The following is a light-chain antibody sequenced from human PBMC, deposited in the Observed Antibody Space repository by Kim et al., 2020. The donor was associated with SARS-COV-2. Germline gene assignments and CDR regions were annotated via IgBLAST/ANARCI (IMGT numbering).Light chain of an antibody. V-gene: IGLV3-19*01. CDR3: TPQDSNDNVV. J-gene: IGLJ2*01. Sequence: AWGQNVKITCQGDSLRSYEATWDQQKPGEAPIVVNYGKNQRPSVTPDRFACCSSGNTSFSTITETAAGEDADYYSTPQDSNDNVVFGGGTQLTVL. CDR1: SLRSYE. CDR2: GKN.